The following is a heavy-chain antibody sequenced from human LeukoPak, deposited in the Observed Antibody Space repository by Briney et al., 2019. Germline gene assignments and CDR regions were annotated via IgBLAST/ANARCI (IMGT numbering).Heavy chain of an antibody. J-gene: IGHJ4*02. D-gene: IGHD1-26*01. Sequence: GGSLRLSCAASGFTFSSYSMNWVRQAPGKGLEWVSSISSSSSYIYYADSVNGRFTISRDNAKNSLYLQMNSLRAEDTAVYYCARRGEWELLETYFDYWGQGTLVTVSS. CDR1: GFTFSSYS. CDR2: ISSSSSYI. CDR3: ARRGEWELLETYFDY. V-gene: IGHV3-21*01.